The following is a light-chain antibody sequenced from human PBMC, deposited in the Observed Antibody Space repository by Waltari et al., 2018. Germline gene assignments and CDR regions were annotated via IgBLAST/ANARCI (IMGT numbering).Light chain of an antibody. CDR2: SDH. V-gene: IGLV1-44*01. CDR1: SSNIGKKS. J-gene: IGLJ3*02. Sequence: QSVLTQPPSASGTPGQSVTMSCSGSSSNIGKKSVNWYQQVPGTAPKLLIYSDHQRPSGVPARFFGSKSDTSASLAISGLQSDDEADYYCATWDDSLKGWVFGGGTKLTVL. CDR3: ATWDDSLKGWV.